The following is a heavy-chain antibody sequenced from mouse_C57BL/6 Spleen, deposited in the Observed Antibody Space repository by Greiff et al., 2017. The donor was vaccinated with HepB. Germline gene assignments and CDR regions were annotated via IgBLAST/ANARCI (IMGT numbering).Heavy chain of an antibody. CDR1: GYTFTSYW. V-gene: IGHV1-69*01. CDR2: IDPSDSYT. Sequence: VQLQQSGAELVMPGASVKLSCKASGYTFTSYWMHWVKQRPGQGLEWIGEIDPSDSYTNYNQKFKGKSTLTVDKSSSTAYMQLSSLTSEDSAVYYCARGVPDYWGQGTTLTVSS. J-gene: IGHJ2*01. CDR3: ARGVPDY.